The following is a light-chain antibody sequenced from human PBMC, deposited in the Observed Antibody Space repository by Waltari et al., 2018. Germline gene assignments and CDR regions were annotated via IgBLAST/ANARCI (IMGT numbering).Light chain of an antibody. CDR2: VNSDGSH. CDR3: QTWGTGILSWV. Sequence: QLLLTQPPSAYASLGSSVQLTCTLSRWHSSYVNAWHHDQSGKGPRYLMKVNSDGSHFKGDGIPDRFSGSSSGAERYLTISSLQSEDEADYYCQTWGTGILSWVFGGGTKLTVL. V-gene: IGLV4-69*01. J-gene: IGLJ3*02. CDR1: RWHSSYV.